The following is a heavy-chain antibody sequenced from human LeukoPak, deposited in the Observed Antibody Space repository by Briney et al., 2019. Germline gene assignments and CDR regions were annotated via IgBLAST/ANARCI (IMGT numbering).Heavy chain of an antibody. D-gene: IGHD3-16*02. V-gene: IGHV3-7*01. J-gene: IGHJ4*02. CDR1: GFTFSSYW. CDR3: ARDRRAFYDYVWGSYRDLDY. Sequence: PGGSLRLSCAASGFTFSSYWMSWVRQAPGKGLEWVANIKQDGSEKYYVDSVKGRFTISRDNAKNSLYLQMNSLRAEDTAVYYCARDRRAFYDYVWGSYRDLDYWGQGTLVTVSS. CDR2: IKQDGSEK.